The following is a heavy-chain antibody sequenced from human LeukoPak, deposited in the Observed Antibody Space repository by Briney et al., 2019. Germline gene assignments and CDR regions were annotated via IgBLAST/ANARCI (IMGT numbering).Heavy chain of an antibody. CDR2: IYSGGST. V-gene: IGHV3-66*02. J-gene: IGHJ4*02. CDR1: GFTVSSNY. CDR3: AGTFGGAIAEYYFDY. D-gene: IGHD3-16*02. Sequence: PGGSLRLSCAASGFTVSSNYMSWVRQVPGKGLEWVSVIYSGGSTYYADSVKGRFTISRDNSKNTLYLQMNSLRAEDTAVYYCAGTFGGAIAEYYFDYWGQGTLVTVSS.